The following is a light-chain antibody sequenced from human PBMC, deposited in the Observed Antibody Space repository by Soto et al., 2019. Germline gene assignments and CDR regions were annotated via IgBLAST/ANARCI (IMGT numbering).Light chain of an antibody. CDR1: QSVSSSN. Sequence: EIVLTQSPGTLSLSPGERATLSCWASQSVSSSNLAWYHQKPGQSPRLLIYAASYRVTGIPDRFSGGGSGTDFTLTISRLEPEDLAVYHCQQYGNSPPTFGQGTKLEIK. J-gene: IGKJ2*01. CDR3: QQYGNSPPT. V-gene: IGKV3-20*01. CDR2: AAS.